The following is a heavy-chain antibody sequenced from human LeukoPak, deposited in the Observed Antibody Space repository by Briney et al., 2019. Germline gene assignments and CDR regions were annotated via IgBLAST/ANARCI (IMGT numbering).Heavy chain of an antibody. Sequence: ASVKVSCKASGYTFTSYDINWVRQATGQGLEWMGWMNPNSGNTGYAQKFQGRVTMTRNTSISTAYMELSSLSSEDTAVYYCARGGYGSWSFDYWGQGTLVTVSS. V-gene: IGHV1-8*01. CDR2: MNPNSGNT. J-gene: IGHJ4*02. D-gene: IGHD6-13*01. CDR3: ARGGYGSWSFDY. CDR1: GYTFTSYD.